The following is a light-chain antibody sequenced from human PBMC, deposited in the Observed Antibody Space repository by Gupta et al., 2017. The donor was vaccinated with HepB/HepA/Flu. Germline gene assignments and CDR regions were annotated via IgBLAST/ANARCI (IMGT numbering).Light chain of an antibody. CDR2: DAS. CDR1: QSVGTY. CDR3: QQRSNWPLFT. J-gene: IGKJ3*01. Sequence: ENVLTQSPATLSLSPGERATLSCRATQSVGTYLAWYQHKPGQAPRLLIYDASNRAPGIPARFSGSGSGTDFTLTISSLDPEDFAVYYCQQRSNWPLFTFGPGTKVDIK. V-gene: IGKV3-11*01.